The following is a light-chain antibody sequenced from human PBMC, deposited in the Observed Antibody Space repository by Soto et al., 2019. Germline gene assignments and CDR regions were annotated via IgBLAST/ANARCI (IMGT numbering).Light chain of an antibody. Sequence: ESVLTQSPATLSSSPGDRATLSCRASQTVNNNYLAWCQQKPGQAPRLLIYGASTRATGIPARFSGSGSGTEFTLTISSLQSEDFAVYYCQQYNNWPWTFGQGTKVDIK. CDR3: QQYNNWPWT. J-gene: IGKJ1*01. CDR1: QTVNNNY. CDR2: GAS. V-gene: IGKV3-15*01.